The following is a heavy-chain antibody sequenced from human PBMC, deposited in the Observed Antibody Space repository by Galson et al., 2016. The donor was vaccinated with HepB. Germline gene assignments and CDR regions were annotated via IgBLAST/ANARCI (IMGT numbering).Heavy chain of an antibody. V-gene: IGHV1-18*01. Sequence: SVKVSCKASGYTFTSYGISWVRQAPGQGLEWMGWINTYNGNTNYAQNFQGKASMTTDTSTSPAYMDLKSLRSDDTAVYYGAREMKTYYDFLRGQYTPFDYWGQGTLVTVSS. CDR3: AREMKTYYDFLRGQYTPFDY. CDR2: INTYNGNT. J-gene: IGHJ4*02. D-gene: IGHD3-3*01. CDR1: GYTFTSYG.